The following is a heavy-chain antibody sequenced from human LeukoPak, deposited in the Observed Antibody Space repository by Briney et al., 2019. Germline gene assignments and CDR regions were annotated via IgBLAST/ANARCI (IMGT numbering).Heavy chain of an antibody. CDR2: IYWDDDK. J-gene: IGHJ4*02. V-gene: IGHV2-5*02. CDR1: GFSLYSSGVG. CDR3: AHRRPGHLTGWDNSYFDK. D-gene: IGHD1/OR15-1a*01. Sequence: GSGPTLVIPTQTLTLTCTFSGFSLYSSGVGVGWIRQPPGRALEWLAVIYWDDDKRYNPSLRSRLSMSKDASKSQVFLVMANMDPVDTATYYCAHRRPGHLTGWDNSYFDKWAPGTLVTVSS.